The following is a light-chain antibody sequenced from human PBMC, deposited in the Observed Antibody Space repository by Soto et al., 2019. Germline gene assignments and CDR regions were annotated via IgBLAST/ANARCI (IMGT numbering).Light chain of an antibody. Sequence: DIQMTQSPSSLSASVGDRVTITCRASQSISSYLNWYQQKPGKAPKLLIYAAYSLQSGVQSRFSGSGSGTDFTLTIRSLQPEDFAAYYCKQFNSYPRTFGPGTKVDIK. CDR2: AAY. CDR1: QSISSY. J-gene: IGKJ3*01. CDR3: KQFNSYPRT. V-gene: IGKV1-39*01.